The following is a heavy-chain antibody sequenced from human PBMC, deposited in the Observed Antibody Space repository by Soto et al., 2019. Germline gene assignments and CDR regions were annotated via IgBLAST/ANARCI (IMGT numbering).Heavy chain of an antibody. CDR3: ARNPRPTYGDYADY. Sequence: QVQLVESGGTVVQPGTSLRLSCVASGFTFSNYGMHWARQAPGKGLEWVAYLQYDGTYIHYSDSVQGRFTISRDNSRNTLYLQMNSLRAEDTALHYCARNPRPTYGDYADYWGQGTLVTVSS. J-gene: IGHJ4*02. CDR1: GFTFSNYG. V-gene: IGHV3-33*05. D-gene: IGHD4-17*01. CDR2: LQYDGTYI.